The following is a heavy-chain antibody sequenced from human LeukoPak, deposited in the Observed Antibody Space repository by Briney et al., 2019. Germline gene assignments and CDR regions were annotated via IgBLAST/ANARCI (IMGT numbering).Heavy chain of an antibody. CDR2: IWYDGSNK. V-gene: IGHV3-33*01. J-gene: IGHJ3*02. CDR1: GFTFSSYG. Sequence: GRSLRLFCAASGFTFSSYGMHWVRQAPGKGLEWVAVIWYDGSNKYYADSVKGRFTISRDNSKNTLYLQMNSLRAEDTAVYYCARDLLVSEDAFDIWGQGTMVTVSS. D-gene: IGHD6-6*01. CDR3: ARDLLVSEDAFDI.